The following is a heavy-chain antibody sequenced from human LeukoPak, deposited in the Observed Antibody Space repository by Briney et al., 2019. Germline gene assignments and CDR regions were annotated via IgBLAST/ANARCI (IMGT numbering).Heavy chain of an antibody. CDR3: AKEEGHSNSSAGFQH. CDR2: ISGSGGST. Sequence: GGSLRLSCAASGFTFSSYDMSWVRQAPGQGLEWFSAISGSGGSTYYADSVKGRFTISRANSKNTLYLQMNSLRAEDTAVYYCAKEEGHSNSSAGFQHWGQGTLVTVSS. CDR1: GFTFSSYD. J-gene: IGHJ1*01. V-gene: IGHV3-23*01. D-gene: IGHD6-13*01.